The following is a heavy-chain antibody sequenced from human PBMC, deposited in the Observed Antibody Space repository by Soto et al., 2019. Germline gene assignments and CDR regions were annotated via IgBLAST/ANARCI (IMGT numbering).Heavy chain of an antibody. J-gene: IGHJ4*02. V-gene: IGHV1-69*06. D-gene: IGHD1-26*01. CDR3: AREGGVGATTGWD. CDR1: GGTFSSYA. Sequence: QVQLVQSGAEVKKPGSSVKVSCKASGGTFSSYAISWVRQAPGQGLEWMGGIIPIFGTANYAQKFQGRVTITADISRSTAYMEVSSLRSGDRAVYYCAREGGVGATTGWDWGQGTLVTVSS. CDR2: IIPIFGTA.